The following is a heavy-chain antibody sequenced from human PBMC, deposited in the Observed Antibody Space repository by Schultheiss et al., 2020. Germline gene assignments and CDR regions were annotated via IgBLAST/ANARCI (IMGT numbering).Heavy chain of an antibody. D-gene: IGHD3-10*01. V-gene: IGHV1-2*02. CDR3: AKYNSLDMVRGVAPGYYGMDV. CDR1: GYTFNDYY. J-gene: IGHJ6*02. Sequence: ASVKVSCKASGYTFNDYYMHWVRQAPGQGLEWMGWINPNSGGTNYAQKFQGRVTMTRVTSISTAYMELSRLRSDDTAVYYCAKYNSLDMVRGVAPGYYGMDVWGQGTTVTVSS. CDR2: INPNSGGT.